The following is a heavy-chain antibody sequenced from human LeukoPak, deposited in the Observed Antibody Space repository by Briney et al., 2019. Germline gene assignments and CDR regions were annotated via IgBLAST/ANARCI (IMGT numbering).Heavy chain of an antibody. CDR2: IIPIFGTA. V-gene: IGHV1-69*13. CDR1: GGTFSSYA. D-gene: IGHD2-2*01. J-gene: IGHJ6*03. CDR3: ARETSYCSSTSCPPSHYMDV. Sequence: ASVKVSCKASGGTFSSYAISWVRQAPGQGLEWMGGIIPIFGTANYAQKFQGRVTITADESTSTAYMELSSLRSDDTAVYYCARETSYCSSTSCPPSHYMDVWGKGTTVTVSS.